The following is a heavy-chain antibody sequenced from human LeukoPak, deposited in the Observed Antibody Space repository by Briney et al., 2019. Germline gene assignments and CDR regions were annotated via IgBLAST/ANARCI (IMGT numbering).Heavy chain of an antibody. CDR1: GFTFSTYA. Sequence: GGSLRLSCTASGFTFSTYAMSWVRQAPGEGLEWVSGISGSGGSTYYTDSVKGRFTISRDNSKNALHLQMSSLRAEDTALYYCVKDRCDRTTCPEVWGQGTLVTVSS. J-gene: IGHJ4*02. CDR3: VKDRCDRTTCPEV. D-gene: IGHD2-2*01. CDR2: ISGSGGST. V-gene: IGHV3-23*01.